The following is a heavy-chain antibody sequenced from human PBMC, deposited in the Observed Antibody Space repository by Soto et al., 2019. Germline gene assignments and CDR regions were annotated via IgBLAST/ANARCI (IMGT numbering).Heavy chain of an antibody. V-gene: IGHV1-18*01. CDR2: ISAYNGNT. D-gene: IGHD6-13*01. CDR3: ARAALAAADTSPRFDP. CDR1: ASTFPISG. J-gene: IGHJ5*02. Sequence: APVNLSCKASASTFPISGISWVRQAPGQGLEWMGWISAYNGNTNYAQKLQGRVTMTTDTSTSTAYMELRSLRSDDTAVYYCARAALAAADTSPRFDPWG.